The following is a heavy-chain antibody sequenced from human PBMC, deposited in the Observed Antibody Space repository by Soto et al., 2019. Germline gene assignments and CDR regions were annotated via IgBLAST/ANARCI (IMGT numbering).Heavy chain of an antibody. CDR2: TYYSGNT. V-gene: IGHV4-31*03. J-gene: IGHJ4*02. D-gene: IGHD3-22*01. CDR1: GGSISSGGYY. CDR3: VAYSSGYFPDY. Sequence: SETLSLTCTVSGGSISSGGYYWTWIRQHPGKGLEWIGNTYYSGNTYYNPSLKSRVSISVDTSKDQFSLKLNSVSAADTAVYYCVAYSSGYFPDYWGQGTLVTVSS.